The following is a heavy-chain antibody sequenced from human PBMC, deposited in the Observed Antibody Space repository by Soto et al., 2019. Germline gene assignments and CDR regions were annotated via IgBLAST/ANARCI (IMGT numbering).Heavy chain of an antibody. J-gene: IGHJ6*02. D-gene: IGHD3-3*01. CDR3: ARITDFCSGYYDHCDGRDV. CDR1: GGSFSGYC. CDR2: INHSGST. V-gene: IGHV4-34*01. Sequence: SETLSLTCAVYGGSFSGYCWSRIRQPPGKGLEWIGEINHSGSTNYNQSLKSRVTISVDTSKNQFSLKLSSVTAADTAAYYCARITDFCSGYYDHCDGRDVCGQLTTVTAAS.